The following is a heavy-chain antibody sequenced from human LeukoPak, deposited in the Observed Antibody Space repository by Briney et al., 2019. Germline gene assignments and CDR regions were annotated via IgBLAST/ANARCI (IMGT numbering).Heavy chain of an antibody. D-gene: IGHD3-3*01. CDR3: ARGSRPVYDFWAGWTVDY. CDR1: GFTFDDYA. V-gene: IGHV3-9*01. Sequence: GGSLRLSCAASGFTFDDYAMHWVRQAPGKGLEWVSGISWNSGSIGYADSVKGRFTISRDNAKNSVYLQMNTLRAEDTAVYYCARGSRPVYDFWAGWTVDYWGRGTLVTVSS. J-gene: IGHJ4*02. CDR2: ISWNSGSI.